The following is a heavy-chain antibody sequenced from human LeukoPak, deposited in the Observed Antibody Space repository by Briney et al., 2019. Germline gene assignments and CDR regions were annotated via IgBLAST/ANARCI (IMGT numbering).Heavy chain of an antibody. CDR3: AREGYCNSTSCDKPFDY. CDR2: ISAYNGNT. D-gene: IGHD2-2*01. Sequence: ASVKVSCKASGYTFTSYGITWVRQAPGQGLEWMGRISAYNGNTNYAQKLQGRVTMTTDTSTSTAYMELRSLRSDDTALYYCAREGYCNSTSCDKPFDYWGQGTLVTVSS. CDR1: GYTFTSYG. V-gene: IGHV1-18*01. J-gene: IGHJ4*02.